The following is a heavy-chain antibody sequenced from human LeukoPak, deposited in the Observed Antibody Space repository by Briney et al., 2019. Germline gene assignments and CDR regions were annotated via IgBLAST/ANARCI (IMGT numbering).Heavy chain of an antibody. CDR3: TPLSCPY. J-gene: IGHJ4*02. D-gene: IGHD2-2*01. Sequence: GGSLRLSCTASGFTFGVYDMSCVRQAPGKGLECVGFMRSKAYGGTTEYAASVKGRFTISRDDYKSIAYLQMNTLKAEDTALYYCTPLSCPYWGQGTLVTVSS. CDR2: MRSKAYGGTT. V-gene: IGHV3-49*04. CDR1: GFTFGVYD.